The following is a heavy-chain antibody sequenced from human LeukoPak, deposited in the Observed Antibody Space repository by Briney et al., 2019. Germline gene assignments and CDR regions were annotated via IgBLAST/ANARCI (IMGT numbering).Heavy chain of an antibody. CDR2: MNPNSGNT. V-gene: IGHV1-8*02. Sequence: GASLKVSCKAFGDTFSGYYMHWVRQAPGQGLEWMGWMNPNSGNTGYAQKFQGRVTMTRNTSISTAYMELSSLRSEDTAVYYCARGRQPAAIVYYYYMDVWGKGTTVTVSS. D-gene: IGHD2-2*01. CDR1: GDTFSGYY. J-gene: IGHJ6*03. CDR3: ARGRQPAAIVYYYYMDV.